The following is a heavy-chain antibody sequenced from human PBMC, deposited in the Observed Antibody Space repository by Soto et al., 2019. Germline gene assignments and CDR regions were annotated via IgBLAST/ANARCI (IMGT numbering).Heavy chain of an antibody. D-gene: IGHD3-10*01. J-gene: IGHJ6*02. CDR1: GFTFSDYN. Sequence: GGSLRLSCAASGFTFSDYNMSWIRQAPGKGLEWVSYISSSGSTIYYADSVKGRLTISRDNSTNTLSLQMNSLRAEDPAVYYCARDGVMYYYGSVSSPYYYSYCMDVWGQGTTVTVSS. V-gene: IGHV3-11*04. CDR2: ISSSGSTI. CDR3: ARDGVMYYYGSVSSPYYYSYCMDV.